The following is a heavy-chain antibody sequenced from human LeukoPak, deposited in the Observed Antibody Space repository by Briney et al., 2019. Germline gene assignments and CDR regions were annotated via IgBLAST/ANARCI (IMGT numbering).Heavy chain of an antibody. CDR3: GHRWVGSSWYWVYFDY. CDR2: IYWDDDK. Sequence: SGPTQVNPTQTLTLTCTFSGFSLSTSAVGVGWIRQPPGKALEWLALIYWDDDKRYSPSLKSRLTITKDTSRNQVVLTMTNMDPVDTATYYCGHRWVGSSWYWVYFDYWGQGTLVTVSS. CDR1: GFSLSTSAVG. V-gene: IGHV2-5*02. D-gene: IGHD6-13*01. J-gene: IGHJ4*02.